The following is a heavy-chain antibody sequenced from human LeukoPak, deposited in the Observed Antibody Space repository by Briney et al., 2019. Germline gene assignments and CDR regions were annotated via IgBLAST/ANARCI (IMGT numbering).Heavy chain of an antibody. J-gene: IGHJ4*02. V-gene: IGHV4-59*01. CDR2: IYYSGST. CDR1: GGSISSYY. Sequence: SETLSLTCTVSGGSISSYYWSWIRQPPGKGLEWIGYIYYSGSTNYNPSLKSRVTISVDTSKNQFSLKLSSVTAADTAVYYCARYYYDSSGYCFDYWGQGTLVTVSS. CDR3: ARYYYDSSGYCFDY. D-gene: IGHD3-22*01.